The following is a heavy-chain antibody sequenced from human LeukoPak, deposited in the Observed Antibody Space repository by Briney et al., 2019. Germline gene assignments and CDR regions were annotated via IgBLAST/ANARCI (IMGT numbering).Heavy chain of an antibody. CDR2: INPNSGAT. J-gene: IGHJ4*02. Sequence: ASVKVSCKASGYTFTGHYIHWVRQAPGRGLEWMGWINPNSGATKYEQKFQGRVTMTRDTSISTAYMELSRLISEDTAVYYCAKWRGYASDWSGPFDDWGQGTLVTVSS. V-gene: IGHV1-2*02. CDR1: GYTFTGHY. D-gene: IGHD6-19*01. CDR3: AKWRGYASDWSGPFDD.